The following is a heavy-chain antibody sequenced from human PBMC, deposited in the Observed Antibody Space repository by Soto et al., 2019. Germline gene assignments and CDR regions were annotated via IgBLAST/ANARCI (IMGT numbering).Heavy chain of an antibody. V-gene: IGHV2-26*01. CDR3: ARLQTYYYDSSGYVHTFYGMDV. CDR2: IFSNDEK. J-gene: IGHJ6*02. D-gene: IGHD3-22*01. CDR1: GFSLSNARMG. Sequence: QVTLKESGPVLVKPTETLTLTCTVSGFSLSNARMGVSWIRQPPGKALEWLAHIFSNDEKSYSTSLKSRLTIAKETSKGQVVLTMTNRDPVDTDTYYCARLQTYYYDSSGYVHTFYGMDVWGQGTTVTVSS.